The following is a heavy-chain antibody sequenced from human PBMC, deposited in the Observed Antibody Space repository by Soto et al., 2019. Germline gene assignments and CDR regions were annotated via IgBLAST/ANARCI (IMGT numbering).Heavy chain of an antibody. Sequence: SVKVSGKASGDTFSSYAISWVRQAPGQGLEWMGGIIPIFGTANYAQKFQGRVTITADESTSTAYMELSSLRSEDTAVYYCARDGSDYDFWSGFLYYYYYGMDVWGQGTTVTAP. V-gene: IGHV1-69*13. D-gene: IGHD3-3*01. CDR1: GDTFSSYA. CDR3: ARDGSDYDFWSGFLYYYYYGMDV. J-gene: IGHJ6*02. CDR2: IIPIFGTA.